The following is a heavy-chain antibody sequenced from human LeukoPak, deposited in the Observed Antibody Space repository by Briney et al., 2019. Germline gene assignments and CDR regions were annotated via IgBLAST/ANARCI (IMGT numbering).Heavy chain of an antibody. J-gene: IGHJ4*02. Sequence: GGSLRLSCAASGFTFNSFYMSWVRQAPGKGLEWVSSINRGGDSTYYADSVKGRFTISRDNFKNTLYLQLNSLRAADTAVYYCVKDETGSSWYNWGQGTLVTVSS. CDR3: VKDETGSSWYN. V-gene: IGHV3-23*01. CDR2: INRGGDST. CDR1: GFTFNSFY. D-gene: IGHD6-13*01.